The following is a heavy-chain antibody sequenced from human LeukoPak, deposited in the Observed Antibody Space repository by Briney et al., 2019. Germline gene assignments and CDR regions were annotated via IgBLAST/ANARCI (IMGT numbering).Heavy chain of an antibody. D-gene: IGHD4-17*01. J-gene: IGHJ3*02. CDR1: GFTFSSYA. CDR2: ISVSGDTT. Sequence: GGSLRLSCAASGFTFSSYAMSWVRQAPGKGLEWVSSISVSGDTTYYADSVKGRFTISRDNSKNTLYLQMNSLRAEDTTVYYCARDDYEGYDAFDIWGQGTMVTVSS. V-gene: IGHV3-23*01. CDR3: ARDDYEGYDAFDI.